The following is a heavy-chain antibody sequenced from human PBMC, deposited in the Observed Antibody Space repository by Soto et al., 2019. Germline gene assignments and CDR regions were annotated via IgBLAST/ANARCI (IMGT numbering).Heavy chain of an antibody. Sequence: GGSLRLSCAASEFTFSKFDMHWVRQAPGKGLEWVAVISYDGNNKYYADSVKGRFSISRDNSKNTLSLQINSLRDEDTAVYFCAREGAVPAAIGQYYYGMDVWGRGTTVTFSS. CDR2: ISYDGNNK. D-gene: IGHD2-2*02. V-gene: IGHV3-30-3*01. CDR1: EFTFSKFD. J-gene: IGHJ6*02. CDR3: AREGAVPAAIGQYYYGMDV.